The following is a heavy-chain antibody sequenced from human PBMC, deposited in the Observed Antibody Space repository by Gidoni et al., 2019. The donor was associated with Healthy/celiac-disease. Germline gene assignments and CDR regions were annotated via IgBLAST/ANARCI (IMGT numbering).Heavy chain of an antibody. D-gene: IGHD2-15*01. CDR1: GFPFSSYA. J-gene: IGHJ4*02. V-gene: IGHV3-23*01. CDR3: AKIYCSGGSCYSQRGYFDY. CDR2: ISGSGGST. Sequence: EVQLLDSGGGLVQPGGSLRLSSAASGFPFSSYAMSWVRQAPGKGLGWVLAISGSGGSTYYADSGKGRVNISRDNSKNKLYLQMNSLRAEDTAVYYGAKIYCSGGSCYSQRGYFDYWGQGTLVTVSS.